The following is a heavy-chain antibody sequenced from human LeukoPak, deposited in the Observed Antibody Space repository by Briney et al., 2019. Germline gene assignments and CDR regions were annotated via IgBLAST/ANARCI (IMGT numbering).Heavy chain of an antibody. CDR1: GYTFTGYY. Sequence: ASVEVSCKASGYTFTGYYIHWVRQAPGQGLEWMGWINPNSGGTNYEQKFQGRVTMTRDTSISTAYMELSRLRSDDTAVYYCAREGQYSSSWPDYWGQGTLVTVSS. V-gene: IGHV1-2*02. D-gene: IGHD6-13*01. CDR3: AREGQYSSSWPDY. CDR2: INPNSGGT. J-gene: IGHJ4*02.